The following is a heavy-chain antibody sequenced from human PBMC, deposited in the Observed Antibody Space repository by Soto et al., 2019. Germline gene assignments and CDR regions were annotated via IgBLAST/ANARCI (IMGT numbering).Heavy chain of an antibody. D-gene: IGHD3-10*01. CDR2: ISYDGSNK. V-gene: IGHV3-30-3*01. CDR3: ARDLARPGRGSGSYYEYYFDY. Sequence: GGSLRLSCAASGFTFSSYAMHWVRQAPGKGLEWVAVISYDGSNKYYADSVKGRFTISRDNSKNTLYLQMNSLRAEDTAVYYCARDLARPGRGSGSYYEYYFDYWGQGTLVTVSS. J-gene: IGHJ4*02. CDR1: GFTFSSYA.